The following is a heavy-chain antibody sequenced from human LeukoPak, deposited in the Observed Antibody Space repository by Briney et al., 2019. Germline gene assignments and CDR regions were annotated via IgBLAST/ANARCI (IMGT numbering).Heavy chain of an antibody. Sequence: GGSLRLSCAASGFTFSNAWMSWVRQAPGKGLEWVSYISSSSSIIFYADSLKGRFTISRDNAKNSLYLQMISLRAEDTAVYYCARRAAAGSAFDYWGQGTLVTVSS. CDR1: GFTFSNAW. D-gene: IGHD6-13*01. J-gene: IGHJ4*02. V-gene: IGHV3-48*04. CDR2: ISSSSSII. CDR3: ARRAAAGSAFDY.